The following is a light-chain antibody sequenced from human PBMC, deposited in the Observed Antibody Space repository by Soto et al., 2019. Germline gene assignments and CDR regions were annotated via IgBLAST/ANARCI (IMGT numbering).Light chain of an antibody. CDR1: QSVSSN. J-gene: IGKJ1*01. Sequence: EIVMTQSPATLSVSPGERATLSCRASQSVSSNLGWYQQKPGQAPRLLIYGASTRATGIPARFSGSGSGTEFTLTISSLQSEDFAVYYCQQYNNWPRTFGQGTKVEI. CDR2: GAS. V-gene: IGKV3-15*01. CDR3: QQYNNWPRT.